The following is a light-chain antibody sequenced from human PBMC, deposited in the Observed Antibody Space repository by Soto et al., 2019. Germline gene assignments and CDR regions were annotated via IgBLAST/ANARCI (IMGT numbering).Light chain of an antibody. Sequence: EIVLTQSPATLSLSPGERATLSCRASQSVSSYLVWYQQKPGQAPRLLIYDASNRATGIPARFSGSGSGTDFTLTISSLEPEDSAFHFRQQRLNELTFGGGIKVDI. CDR2: DAS. V-gene: IGKV3-11*01. J-gene: IGKJ4*01. CDR1: QSVSSY. CDR3: QQRLNELT.